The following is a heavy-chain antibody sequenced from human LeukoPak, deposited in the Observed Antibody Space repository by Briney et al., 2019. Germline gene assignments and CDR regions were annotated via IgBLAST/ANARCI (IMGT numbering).Heavy chain of an antibody. CDR2: IKQDGSEK. D-gene: IGHD5-12*01. CDR1: GFTFSSYW. CDR3: ARAPTPDVGYGYYFDY. V-gene: IGHV3-7*01. J-gene: IGHJ4*02. Sequence: GGSLRLSCAASGFTFSSYWMSWVRQAPGKGLEWVANIKQDGSEKYYVDSVKGRFTISRDNAKNSLYLQMNSLRAEDTAVYYCARAPTPDVGYGYYFDYWGQGTLVTVSS.